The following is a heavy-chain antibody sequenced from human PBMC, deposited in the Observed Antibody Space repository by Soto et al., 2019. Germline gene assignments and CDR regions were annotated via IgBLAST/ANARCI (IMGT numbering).Heavy chain of an antibody. V-gene: IGHV3-21*01. D-gene: IGHD6-13*01. Sequence: GGSLRLSCAASGFTFSSYSMNWVRQAPGKGLEWVSSISSSSRYIYYADSVKGRFTISRDNAKNSLYLQMNSLRAEDTAVYYCARGIGSSWYGAFDIWGQGTMVTVSS. J-gene: IGHJ3*02. CDR3: ARGIGSSWYGAFDI. CDR2: ISSSSRYI. CDR1: GFTFSSYS.